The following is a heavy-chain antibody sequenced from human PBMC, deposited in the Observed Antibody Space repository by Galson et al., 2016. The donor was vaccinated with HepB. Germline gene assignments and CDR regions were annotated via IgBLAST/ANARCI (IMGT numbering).Heavy chain of an antibody. V-gene: IGHV3-23*01. CDR3: AKGYGIFDH. CDR1: GFTFSSYA. D-gene: IGHD1-1*01. J-gene: IGHJ4*02. CDR2: ISGSGGST. Sequence: SLRLSCAASGFTFSSYAMTWVRQAPGKGLEWVSGISGSGGSTYYADSVKGRFTISRDNSKNTLYLQMNILRAEDTAVFYCAKGYGIFDHWGQGILVTVSS.